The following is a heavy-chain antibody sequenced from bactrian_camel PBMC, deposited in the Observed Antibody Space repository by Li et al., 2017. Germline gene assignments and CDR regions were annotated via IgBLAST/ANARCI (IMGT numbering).Heavy chain of an antibody. J-gene: IGHJ6*01. Sequence: HVQLVESGGASVQAGGSLRLSCPLSRITAANYAAGWFRRTPKNERAGKEREGVAAIDSDGRTNYAGSVNGRFTISRDNAKSAVYLQLNSLTSEDTALYYCATSTGAVVAHSWGQGTQVTVS. CDR3: ATSTGAVVAHS. D-gene: IGHD6*01. V-gene: IGHV3S53*01. CDR1: RITAANYA. CDR2: IDSDGRT.